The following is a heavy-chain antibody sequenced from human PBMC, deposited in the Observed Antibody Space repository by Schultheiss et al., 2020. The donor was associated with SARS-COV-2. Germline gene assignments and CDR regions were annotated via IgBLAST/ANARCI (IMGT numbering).Heavy chain of an antibody. J-gene: IGHJ3*02. D-gene: IGHD5-24*01. Sequence: GESLKISCAASGFTFSTYAMSWVRQGPGKGLEWVSAISGSGADTHYADSVKGRFSISRDNSKNTLYLQMSGLRAEDTAVYYCARGLQGHHAFDIWGQGTMVTVSS. CDR2: ISGSGADT. CDR3: ARGLQGHHAFDI. CDR1: GFTFSTYA. V-gene: IGHV3-23*01.